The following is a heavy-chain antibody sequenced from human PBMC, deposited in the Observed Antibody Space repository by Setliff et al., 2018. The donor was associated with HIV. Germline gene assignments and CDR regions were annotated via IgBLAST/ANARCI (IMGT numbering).Heavy chain of an antibody. CDR2: INHSGST. V-gene: IGHV4-34*01. CDR3: ARDLRGRYYYGSGRTTSYYFDY. CDR1: GGSFSGYY. J-gene: IGHJ4*02. D-gene: IGHD3-10*01. Sequence: PSETLSLTCAVYGGSFSGYYWSWIRQPPGKGLEWIGEINHSGSTNYNPSLKSRVTISVDTSKTQFSLKLSSVTAADTAVYYCARDLRGRYYYGSGRTTSYYFDYWGQGTLVTVSS.